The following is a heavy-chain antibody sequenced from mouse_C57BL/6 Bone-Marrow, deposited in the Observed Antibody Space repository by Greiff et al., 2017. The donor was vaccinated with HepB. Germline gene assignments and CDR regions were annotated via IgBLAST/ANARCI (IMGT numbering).Heavy chain of an antibody. CDR3: ARRVGGWFAY. Sequence: VKLQESGAELARPGASVKLSCKASGYTFTSYGISWVKQRTGQGLEWIGEIYPRSGNTYYNEKFKGKATLTADKSSSTAYMELRSLTSEDSAVDFCARRVGGWFAYWGQGTLVTVSA. CDR1: GYTFTSYG. CDR2: IYPRSGNT. D-gene: IGHD1-1*02. J-gene: IGHJ3*01. V-gene: IGHV1-81*01.